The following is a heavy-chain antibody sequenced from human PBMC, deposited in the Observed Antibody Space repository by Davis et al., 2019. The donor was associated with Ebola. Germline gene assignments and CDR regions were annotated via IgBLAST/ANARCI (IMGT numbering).Heavy chain of an antibody. CDR2: INHSGST. CDR1: GGSFSGYY. V-gene: IGHV4-34*01. CDR3: AREDLLNDFWSGYLGY. Sequence: MPSETLSLTCAVYGGSFSGYYWSWIRQPPGKGLEWIGEINHSGSTNYNPSLKSRVTISVDTSKNQFSLKLSSVTAADTAVYYCAREDLLNDFWSGYLGYWGQGTLVTVSS. J-gene: IGHJ4*02. D-gene: IGHD3-3*01.